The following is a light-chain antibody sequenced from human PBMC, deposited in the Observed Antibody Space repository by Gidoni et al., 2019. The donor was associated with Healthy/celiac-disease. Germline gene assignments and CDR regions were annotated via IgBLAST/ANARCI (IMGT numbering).Light chain of an antibody. Sequence: SSELTQDPAVSVALGQPVRITCQGDSLRSYYASWYQQKPGPAPVLVIYGKNNRPSGNPDRFSGSSSGNTTSLTIPGAQAEDEADYYCNSRDSSGNHVVFGGGTKLTVL. CDR2: GKN. CDR3: NSRDSSGNHVV. J-gene: IGLJ2*01. V-gene: IGLV3-19*01. CDR1: SLRSYY.